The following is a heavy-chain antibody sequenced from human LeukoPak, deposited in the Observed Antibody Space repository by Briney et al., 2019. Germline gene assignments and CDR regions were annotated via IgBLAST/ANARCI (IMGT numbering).Heavy chain of an antibody. CDR1: GGSISSYY. D-gene: IGHD6-19*01. Sequence: SETLSLTCTVSGGSISSYYWSWIRQPPGKGLEWIGYIYYSGSTNYNPSLKSRVTMSVDTSKNQFFLKLSSVTAADTAVYYCARVSTGWYHYFDSWGQGTLVTVSS. CDR3: ARVSTGWYHYFDS. V-gene: IGHV4-59*01. J-gene: IGHJ4*02. CDR2: IYYSGST.